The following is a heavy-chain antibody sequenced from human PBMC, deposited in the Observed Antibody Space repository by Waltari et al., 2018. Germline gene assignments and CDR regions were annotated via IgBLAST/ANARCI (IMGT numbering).Heavy chain of an antibody. Sequence: QVQLQESGPGLVKPSETLSLTCAVSGYSISSLHYWGWIRQSPGKGLEWIGSIYYTGNTFYNPSLKSRVSMSVDTSINHFSLKLSSVTAADTAVYYCATLPNYGSGTYAGYWGQGTLVTVSS. D-gene: IGHD3-10*01. CDR3: ATLPNYGSGTYAGY. V-gene: IGHV4-38-2*01. J-gene: IGHJ4*02. CDR2: IYYTGNT. CDR1: GYSISSLHY.